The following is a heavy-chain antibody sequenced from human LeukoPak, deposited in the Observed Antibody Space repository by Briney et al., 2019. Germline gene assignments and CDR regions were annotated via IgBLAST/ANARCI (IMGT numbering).Heavy chain of an antibody. CDR2: ISWNSGSI. Sequence: QPGGSLRLSCAASGFTFDDYAMHWVRQAPGKGLEWVSGISWNSGSIGYADSVKGRFTISRDNAKNSLYLQMNSLRAEDMALYYCAKAMVRGVISPYFDYWGQGTLVTVSS. CDR1: GFTFDDYA. D-gene: IGHD3-10*01. J-gene: IGHJ4*02. V-gene: IGHV3-9*03. CDR3: AKAMVRGVISPYFDY.